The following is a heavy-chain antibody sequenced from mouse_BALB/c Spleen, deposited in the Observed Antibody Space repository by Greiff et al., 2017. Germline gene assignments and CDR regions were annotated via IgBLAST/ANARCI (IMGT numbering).Heavy chain of an antibody. Sequence: VQLQQSGAELMKPGASVKISCKATGYTFGSYWIGWVKQRPGHGLEWIGEILPGSGSTNYNEKFKGKATFTADTSSNTAYMQLSSLTSEDSAVYYCARSLRTPWFAYWGQGTLVTVSA. J-gene: IGHJ3*01. CDR2: ILPGSGST. V-gene: IGHV1-9*01. CDR3: ARSLRTPWFAY. D-gene: IGHD1-1*01. CDR1: GYTFGSYW.